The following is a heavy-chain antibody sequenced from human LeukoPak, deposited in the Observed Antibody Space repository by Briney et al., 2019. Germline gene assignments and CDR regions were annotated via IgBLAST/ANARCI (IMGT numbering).Heavy chain of an antibody. V-gene: IGHV3-11*04. D-gene: IGHD7-27*01. J-gene: IGHJ5*02. CDR2: ISSSGSNT. Sequence: GGSLRLSCAASGFTFSDYYMSRIRRAPGKGLEWVSHISSSGSNTYSADSVKGRFTISRDNAKNSLYLQMNSLRAEDTAVYYCARLDGDRFDPWGQGTLVTVSS. CDR1: GFTFSDYY. CDR3: ARLDGDRFDP.